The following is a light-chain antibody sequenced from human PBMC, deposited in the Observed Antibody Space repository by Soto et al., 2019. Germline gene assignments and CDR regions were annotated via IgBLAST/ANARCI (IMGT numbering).Light chain of an antibody. CDR1: QSVSSSS. V-gene: IGKV3D-20*02. J-gene: IGKJ4*01. CDR2: DAS. CDR3: VHYYLLVT. Sequence: IVFPQSPGTLSLSPGARATLSCRASQSVSSSSLAWYQQKPGKAPKLLIYDASNLETGVPSRCSGSGSGTYFSFTITSLQPDDVATYYRVHYYLLVTFGGGTKVDIK.